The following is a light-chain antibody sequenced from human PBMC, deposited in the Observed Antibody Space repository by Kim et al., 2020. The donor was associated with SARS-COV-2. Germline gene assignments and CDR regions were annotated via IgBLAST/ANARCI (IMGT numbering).Light chain of an antibody. V-gene: IGLV2-14*04. CDR1: SSDIGAYNY. Sequence: GQSITISCTGTSSDIGAYNYVSWYQQHPGKAPKLIIYDVTKRPSRVSARFSGSKSANTASLTISGLQAEDEADYYCSSYTSSSTLLFGGGTQLTVL. CDR3: SSYTSSSTLL. CDR2: DVT. J-gene: IGLJ3*02.